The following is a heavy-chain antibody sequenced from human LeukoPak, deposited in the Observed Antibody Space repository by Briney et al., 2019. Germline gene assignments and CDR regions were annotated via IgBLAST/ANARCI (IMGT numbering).Heavy chain of an antibody. D-gene: IGHD2-8*01. J-gene: IGHJ3*02. V-gene: IGHV4-39*07. Sequence: PSETLSLTCSVSGASISSGSNYWGWIRQPPGKTLEWIGSIYSSGSTYYNPSLKSRVTISVDKSKKQFSLRLSSVTAADTAVYYCARDHYCSNGVCQTNAFDIWGQGTMVTVSS. CDR3: ARDHYCSNGVCQTNAFDI. CDR1: GASISSGSNY. CDR2: IYSSGST.